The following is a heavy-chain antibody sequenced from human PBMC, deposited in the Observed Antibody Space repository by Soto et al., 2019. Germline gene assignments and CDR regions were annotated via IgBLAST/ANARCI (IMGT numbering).Heavy chain of an antibody. CDR2: IYYSGST. V-gene: IGHV4-59*01. D-gene: IGHD4-17*01. Sequence: SETLSLTCTVSCGSISSYYWSWIRQPPGKGLEWIGYIYYSGSTNYNPSLKSRVTISVDTSKNQFSLKLSSVTAADTAVYYCARSYGDYDWYYFDYWGQGTLVTVSS. CDR1: CGSISSYY. J-gene: IGHJ4*02. CDR3: ARSYGDYDWYYFDY.